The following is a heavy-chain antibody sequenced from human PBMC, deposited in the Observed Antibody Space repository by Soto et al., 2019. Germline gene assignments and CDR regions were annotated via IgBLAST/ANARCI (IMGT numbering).Heavy chain of an antibody. Sequence: QVQLVQSGAEVKKPGSSVKVSCKASGGTFSSYAISWVRQAPGQGLEWMGGIIPIFGTANYAQKFQGRVTITADESTRTVYMELSSLRSEDTAVYYCARDPVYYYDSSGFNDAFDIWGQGTMVTVSS. CDR3: ARDPVYYYDSSGFNDAFDI. D-gene: IGHD3-22*01. CDR1: GGTFSSYA. J-gene: IGHJ3*02. CDR2: IIPIFGTA. V-gene: IGHV1-69*01.